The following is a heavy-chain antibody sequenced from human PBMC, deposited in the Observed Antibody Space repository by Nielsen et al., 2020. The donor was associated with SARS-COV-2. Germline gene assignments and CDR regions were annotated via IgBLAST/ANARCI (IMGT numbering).Heavy chain of an antibody. CDR2: MWADGATE. J-gene: IGHJ4*02. D-gene: IGHD5/OR15-5a*01. CDR3: AKDLGPDAGYTVFNDYFDN. Sequence: GESLKISCAASGFTFSFYDIHWVRQAPGEGLEWVAVMWADGATEHYAESVKGRFTVSRDASKNTVYLRMNSLRAADSAVYYCAKDLGPDAGYTVFNDYFDNWGQGTLVTVSS. CDR1: GFTFSFYD. V-gene: IGHV3-33*06.